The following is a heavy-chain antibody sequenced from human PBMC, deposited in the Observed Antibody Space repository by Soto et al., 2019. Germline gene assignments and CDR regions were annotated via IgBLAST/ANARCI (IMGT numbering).Heavy chain of an antibody. V-gene: IGHV5-10-1*03. CDR2: IDPINSDT. CDR1: GYSFTSYW. J-gene: IGHJ4*02. D-gene: IGHD3-22*01. Sequence: EVQLVQSGAEVKKPGESLRISCKGSGYSFTSYWISWVRLVPGKGLEWMGRIDPINSDTNYSPSFQGHVTISADKSISTAYLQWSGLKASDTAIYYCARQVGGYYYGSSGYYVHWGQGTLVTVSS. CDR3: ARQVGGYYYGSSGYYVH.